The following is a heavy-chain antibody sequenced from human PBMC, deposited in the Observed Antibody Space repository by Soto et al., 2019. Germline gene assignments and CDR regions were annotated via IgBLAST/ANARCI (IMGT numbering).Heavy chain of an antibody. D-gene: IGHD6-19*01. V-gene: IGHV5-51*01. J-gene: IGHJ3*02. CDR2: IYPGDSGT. CDR3: ARQEAVAATSGAFDI. CDR1: GYSFTSYW. Sequence: PGESLKISCKGSGYSFTSYWIGWVRQMPGKGLEWMGIIYPGDSGTRYSPSFQGQVTISADKSISTAYLQWSSLKASDTAMYYCARQEAVAATSGAFDIWGQGTMVTVSS.